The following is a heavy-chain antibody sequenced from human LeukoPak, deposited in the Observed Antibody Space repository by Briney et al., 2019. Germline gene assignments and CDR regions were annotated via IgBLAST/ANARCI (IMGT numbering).Heavy chain of an antibody. CDR3: ARSYYYGMDV. CDR1: GFTFSDYY. Sequence: PGGSLRLSCAASGFTFSDYYMSWLRQAPGKGLEWVSYISSSSSYTNYADSVKGRFTISRDNAKNSLYLQMNSLRAEDTAVYYCARSYYYGMDVWGQGTTVTVSS. CDR2: ISSSSSYT. J-gene: IGHJ6*02. V-gene: IGHV3-11*06.